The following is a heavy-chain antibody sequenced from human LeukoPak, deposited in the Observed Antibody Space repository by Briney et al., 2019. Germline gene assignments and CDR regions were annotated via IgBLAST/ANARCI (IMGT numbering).Heavy chain of an antibody. D-gene: IGHD1-1*01. Sequence: SETLSLTCTVSGGSISSYYWSWIRQPPGKGLEWIGYIYYSGSTNYNPSLKSRVTISVDTSKNQFSLKLSSVTAADTAVYYCARRTEATTDRCFDFWGQGTLVTVSS. CDR3: ARRTEATTDRCFDF. CDR1: GGSISSYY. J-gene: IGHJ4*02. V-gene: IGHV4-59*01. CDR2: IYYSGST.